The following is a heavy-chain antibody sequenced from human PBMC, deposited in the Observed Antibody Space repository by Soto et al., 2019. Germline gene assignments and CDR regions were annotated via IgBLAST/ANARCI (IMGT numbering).Heavy chain of an antibody. CDR3: ARKQGAGGWYFDL. J-gene: IGHJ2*01. V-gene: IGHV1-69*12. D-gene: IGHD1-26*01. CDR1: GGTFSSYA. CDR2: IIPIVGTA. Sequence: QVQLVQSGAEVKKPGSSVKVSCKASGGTFSSYAISWVRQAPGQGLEWMGGIIPIVGTANYAQKFQGRVTMAADESTSTAYMELGRLRSEGTAVYYWARKQGAGGWYFDLWGRGTLVTVSS.